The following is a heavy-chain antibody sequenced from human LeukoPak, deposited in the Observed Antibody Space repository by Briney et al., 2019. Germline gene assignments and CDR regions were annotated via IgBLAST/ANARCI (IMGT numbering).Heavy chain of an antibody. CDR2: IYYSGST. CDR1: GGSISSSSYY. Sequence: SETLSLTCTVSGGSISSSSYYWGWIRQPPGKGLEWIGSIYYSGSTYYNPSLKSRVTISVDTSKNQFSLKLSSVTAADTAVYYWARWGEVTVLRFLEWSYYFDYWGQGTLVTVSS. J-gene: IGHJ4*02. D-gene: IGHD3-3*01. V-gene: IGHV4-39*07. CDR3: ARWGEVTVLRFLEWSYYFDY.